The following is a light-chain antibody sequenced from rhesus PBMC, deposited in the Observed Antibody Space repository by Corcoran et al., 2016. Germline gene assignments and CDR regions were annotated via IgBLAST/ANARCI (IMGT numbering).Light chain of an antibody. Sequence: DVVLTQSPVSLPVTLGQPASISCRSSQSLVHSDGKTYLTWLQQKPGQPPRRLIYQGSNRDSGVPDRFSGRGAGTDFTLKISRVEAEDVGFYYCMQGTRWPLAFGGGTKVELK. CDR3: MQGTRWPLA. CDR1: QSLVHSDGKTY. J-gene: IGKJ4*01. V-gene: IGKV2S9*01. CDR2: QGS.